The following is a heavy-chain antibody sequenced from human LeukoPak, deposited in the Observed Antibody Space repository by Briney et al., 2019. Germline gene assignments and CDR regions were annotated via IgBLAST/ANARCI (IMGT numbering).Heavy chain of an antibody. V-gene: IGHV5-51*01. D-gene: IGHD2-21*02. CDR2: IYPGDSDT. J-gene: IGHJ5*02. CDR1: GYSFTSYW. CDR3: ARHESAYCGGDCFVAWFDP. Sequence: GESLKISCKGSGYSFTSYWIGWVRQMPGKGLEWRGIIYPGDSDTRYSPSFQGQVTISADKSISTAYLQWSSLKASDTAMYYCARHESAYCGGDCFVAWFDPWGQGTLVTVSS.